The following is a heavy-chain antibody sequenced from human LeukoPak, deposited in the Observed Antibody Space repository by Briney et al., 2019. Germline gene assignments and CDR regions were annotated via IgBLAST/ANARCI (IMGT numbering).Heavy chain of an antibody. V-gene: IGHV4-59*01. J-gene: IGHJ4*02. D-gene: IGHD3-22*01. Sequence: SETLSLTCTVPGGSISSYYWSWIRQPPGKGLEWIGYIYYSGSTNYNPSLKSRVTISVDTSKNQFSLKLSSVTAADTAVYYCARGDSSGYSYYFDYWGQGTLVTVSS. CDR3: ARGDSSGYSYYFDY. CDR1: GGSISSYY. CDR2: IYYSGST.